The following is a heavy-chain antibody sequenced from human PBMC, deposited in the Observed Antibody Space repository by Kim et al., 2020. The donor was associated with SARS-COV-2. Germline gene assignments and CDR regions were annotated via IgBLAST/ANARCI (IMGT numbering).Heavy chain of an antibody. CDR1: GGSISSGGYY. CDR3: ARRIAAAGIFDY. D-gene: IGHD6-13*01. V-gene: IGHV4-31*03. CDR2: IYDSGST. Sequence: SETLSLTCTVSGGSISSGGYYWSWIRQHPGKGLEWIGYIYDSGSTYYTPSLKSRVTISVDTSKNQFSLKVSSVTAADTAVYYCARRIAAAGIFDYWGQG. J-gene: IGHJ4*02.